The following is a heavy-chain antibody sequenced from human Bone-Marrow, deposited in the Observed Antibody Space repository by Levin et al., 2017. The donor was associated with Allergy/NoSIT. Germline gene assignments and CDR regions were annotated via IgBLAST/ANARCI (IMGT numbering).Heavy chain of an antibody. D-gene: IGHD4-17*01. V-gene: IGHV3-7*01. CDR1: GYNFTACW. CDR3: ARELTRRLSVTSVGALHT. Sequence: GGSLRLSCAASGYNFTACWMSWVRQSPGKGLEWVANIKQDGSERYYVDSVKGRFTISRDNAKNSVYLQMNRLRVEDTAIYYCARELTRRLSVTSVGALHTLGQGTVVTVSS. J-gene: IGHJ3*02. CDR2: IKQDGSER.